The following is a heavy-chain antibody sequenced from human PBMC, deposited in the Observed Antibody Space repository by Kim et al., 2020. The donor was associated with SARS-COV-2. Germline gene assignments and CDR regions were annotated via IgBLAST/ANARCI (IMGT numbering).Heavy chain of an antibody. CDR3: ARVGVGSSSAYYFDY. V-gene: IGHV3-11*05. D-gene: IGHD6-13*01. Sequence: ADAAQGRFTISRDKAKDSLYLQMNGRRAEDTAVYYCARVGVGSSSAYYFDYWGQGALVTVSS. J-gene: IGHJ4*02.